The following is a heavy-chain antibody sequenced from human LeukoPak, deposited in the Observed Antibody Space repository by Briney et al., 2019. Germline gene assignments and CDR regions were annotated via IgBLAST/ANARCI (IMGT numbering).Heavy chain of an antibody. Sequence: SETLSLTCTVSGGSISSSSYYWGWILQPPGMGLEWIGSIYYSGSTYYNPSLKSRVTISVDTSKNQFSLKLSSVTAADTAVYYCARQDGDYANWFDPWGQGALVTVSS. CDR1: GGSISSSSYY. V-gene: IGHV4-39*01. J-gene: IGHJ5*02. CDR2: IYYSGST. D-gene: IGHD4-17*01. CDR3: ARQDGDYANWFDP.